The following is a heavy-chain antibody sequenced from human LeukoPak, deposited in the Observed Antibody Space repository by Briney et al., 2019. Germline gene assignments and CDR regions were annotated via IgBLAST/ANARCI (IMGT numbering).Heavy chain of an antibody. Sequence: GGSLRLSCAASGFTFSSYSMNWVRQAPGKGLEWVSYISSSSSTIYYADSVKGRFTISRDNAKNSLYLQMNSLRAEDTAVYYCARDLGYCTSTSCRYFDFWGQGTLVTVSS. D-gene: IGHD2-2*01. V-gene: IGHV3-48*04. CDR1: GFTFSSYS. CDR2: ISSSSSTI. J-gene: IGHJ4*02. CDR3: ARDLGYCTSTSCRYFDF.